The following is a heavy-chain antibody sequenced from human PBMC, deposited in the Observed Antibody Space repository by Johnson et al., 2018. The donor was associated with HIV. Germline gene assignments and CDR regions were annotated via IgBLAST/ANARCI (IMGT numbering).Heavy chain of an antibody. CDR1: GFTFSSYG. J-gene: IGHJ3*02. CDR3: AKDGTGALGAFDI. CDR2: IWYDGSNK. V-gene: IGHV3-33*06. Sequence: QVQLVESGGGVVQPGRSLRLSCAASGFTFSSYGMHWVRQAPGKGLEWVAVIWYDGSNKYYADSVKGRFTISRDNSKNTLYLQMKSLRAEDTAVYYCAKDGTGALGAFDIWGQGTMVTVSS. D-gene: IGHD3-10*01.